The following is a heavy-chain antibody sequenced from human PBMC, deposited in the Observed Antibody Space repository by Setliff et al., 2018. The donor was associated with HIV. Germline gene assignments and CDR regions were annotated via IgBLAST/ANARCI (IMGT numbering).Heavy chain of an antibody. CDR1: GGSISSRNYY. D-gene: IGHD3-22*01. J-gene: IGHJ5*02. V-gene: IGHV4-39*07. CDR2: IYYSGST. CDR3: ARVWPDGSGYSWFDP. Sequence: PSETLSLTCSVSGGSISSRNYYWGWIRQPPGKGLEWIGSIYYSGSTYYNPSLKSRVTISVDTSKNQLSLKLNSVTAAGTAVYSCARVWPDGSGYSWFDPWGQGTLVTVSS.